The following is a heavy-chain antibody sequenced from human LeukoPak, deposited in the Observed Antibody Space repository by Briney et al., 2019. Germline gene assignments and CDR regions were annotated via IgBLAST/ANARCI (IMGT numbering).Heavy chain of an antibody. CDR2: ISPTGYT. CDR3: TRHDVVPVIGHGMAV. Sequence: SETLSLTCTVSGASIFTYYWSWIRQPPGRGLEWIGYISPTGYTIYTPSLKSRVTISRDTSANQFSLILSSVTAADTAVYYCTRHDVVPVIGHGMAVWGQGTTVTVSS. CDR1: GASIFTYY. J-gene: IGHJ6*02. D-gene: IGHD2-2*01. V-gene: IGHV4-59*08.